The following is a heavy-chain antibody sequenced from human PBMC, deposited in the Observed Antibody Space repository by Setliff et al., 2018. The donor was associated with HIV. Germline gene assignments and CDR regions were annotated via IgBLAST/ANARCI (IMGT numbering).Heavy chain of an antibody. J-gene: IGHJ4*02. CDR2: ISAYNGNT. V-gene: IGHV1-18*01. CDR3: ARVPRTGPLDY. CDR1: GYTFTSYG. Sequence: GASVKVSCKASGYTFTSYGISWVRQAPGQGLEWMGWISAYNGNTNYAQKLQGRVTMTTDTSTSTAYMELSRLRSDDTALYYCARVPRTGPLDYWGQGTLVTVSS.